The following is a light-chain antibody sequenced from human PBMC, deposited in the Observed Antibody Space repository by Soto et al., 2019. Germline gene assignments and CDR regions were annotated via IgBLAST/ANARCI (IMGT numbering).Light chain of an antibody. Sequence: EIVLTQSPGTLSLSPGERATLSCRASQSVSSSYLAWYQQKPGQPPRLLIYGASSRATGIPDRFSGSGSGTDFTVTISRLELEDFAVYYCQQYGSSTWTFGQGTKVDIK. J-gene: IGKJ1*01. CDR3: QQYGSSTWT. V-gene: IGKV3-20*01. CDR2: GAS. CDR1: QSVSSSY.